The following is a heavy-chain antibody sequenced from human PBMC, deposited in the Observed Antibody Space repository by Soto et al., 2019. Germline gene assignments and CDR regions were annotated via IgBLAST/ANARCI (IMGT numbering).Heavy chain of an antibody. Sequence: QVQLVQSGAEVKKPGASVKVSCKASGYTFTSYDINWVRQATGQGLEWMGWMNPNSGNTGYAQKFQGRVTMTRNTSISTAYMELSSLRSEDTVVYYCARVTYYYDSSGYRTGAFDYWGQGTLVTVSS. CDR3: ARVTYYYDSSGYRTGAFDY. V-gene: IGHV1-8*01. CDR2: MNPNSGNT. D-gene: IGHD3-22*01. J-gene: IGHJ4*02. CDR1: GYTFTSYD.